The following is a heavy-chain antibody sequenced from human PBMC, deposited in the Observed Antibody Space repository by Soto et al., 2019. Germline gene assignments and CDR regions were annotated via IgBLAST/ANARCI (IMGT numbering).Heavy chain of an antibody. J-gene: IGHJ6*02. CDR1: GGSFSGYD. CDR3: ARGPYYDFWSGPGTYYYCYGMDV. Sequence: PSETLSLTCAVYGGSFSGYDWSWIRQPPGKGLEWIGEINHSGSTNYNPSLKSRVTISVDTSKNQFSLKLSSVTAADTAVYYCARGPYYDFWSGPGTYYYCYGMDVWGHGTTVTFSS. V-gene: IGHV4-34*01. D-gene: IGHD3-3*01. CDR2: INHSGST.